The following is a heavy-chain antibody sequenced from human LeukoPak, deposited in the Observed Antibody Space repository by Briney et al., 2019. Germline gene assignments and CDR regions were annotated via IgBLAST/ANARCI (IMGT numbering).Heavy chain of an antibody. V-gene: IGHV3-64*01. Sequence: GGSLRLSCAASGFTFSTYAMHWVRQPPGKGLEYVSAINSNGGSTYYANSVKGRFTISRDNSKNTLYLQMNSLRAEDTAVYYCARTVLDYRPWYFDLWGRGTLVTVSS. D-gene: IGHD3-3*02. CDR3: ARTVLDYRPWYFDL. CDR2: INSNGGST. J-gene: IGHJ2*01. CDR1: GFTFSTYA.